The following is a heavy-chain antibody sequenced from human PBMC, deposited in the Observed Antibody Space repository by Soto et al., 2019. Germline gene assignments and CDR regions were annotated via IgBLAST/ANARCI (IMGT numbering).Heavy chain of an antibody. CDR2: IFSNDEK. CDR1: GFSLSNARMG. D-gene: IGHD1-1*01. J-gene: IGHJ5*02. Sequence: GSGPTLVNPTETLTLTCTVSGFSLSNARMGVSWIRQPPGKALEWLAHIFSNDEKSYSTSLKSRLTISKDTSKSQVVLTMTNMDPVDTATYYCARTLKAGTTLQNWFDPWGQGTLVTVSS. V-gene: IGHV2-26*01. CDR3: ARTLKAGTTLQNWFDP.